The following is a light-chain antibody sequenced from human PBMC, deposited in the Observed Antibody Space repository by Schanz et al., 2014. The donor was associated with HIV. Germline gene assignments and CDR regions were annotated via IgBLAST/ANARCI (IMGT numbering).Light chain of an antibody. Sequence: QSVLPQPASVSGSPGQSITISCTGTSSDVGGYNLVSWYQHHPDKAPKLIIYEGTKRPSGVSDRFSGSKSGNTASLTISGLQAEDEADYYCSSYRSGSPLWVFGGGTKLTVL. CDR1: SSDVGGYNL. V-gene: IGLV2-14*02. CDR2: EGT. CDR3: SSYRSGSPLWV. J-gene: IGLJ3*02.